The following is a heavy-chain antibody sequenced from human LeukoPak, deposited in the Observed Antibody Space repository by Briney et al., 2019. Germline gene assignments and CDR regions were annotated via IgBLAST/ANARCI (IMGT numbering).Heavy chain of an antibody. CDR1: GFTFSSYG. CDR2: ISYDGSNK. V-gene: IGHV3-30*18. D-gene: IGHD2-15*01. J-gene: IGHJ4*02. Sequence: GGSLRLSCAASGFTFSSYGMHWVRQAPGKGLERVAVISYDGSNKYYADSVKGRFTISRDNSKNTLYLQMNSLRAEDTAVYYCAKIPPGYCSAGSCYLDYWGQGTLVTVSS. CDR3: AKIPPGYCSAGSCYLDY.